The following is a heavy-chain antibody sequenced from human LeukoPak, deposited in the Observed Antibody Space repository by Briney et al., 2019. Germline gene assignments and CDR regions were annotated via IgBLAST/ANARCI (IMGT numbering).Heavy chain of an antibody. CDR3: ARARDILTGYFPDC. Sequence: ASVKVSCKASGYTFTSYDINWVRQATGQGLEWMGWINPNSGGTNYAQKFQGRVTMTRDTSISTAYMELSRLRSDDTAVYYCARARDILTGYFPDCWGQGTLVTVSS. CDR2: INPNSGGT. CDR1: GYTFTSYD. V-gene: IGHV1-2*02. D-gene: IGHD3-9*01. J-gene: IGHJ4*02.